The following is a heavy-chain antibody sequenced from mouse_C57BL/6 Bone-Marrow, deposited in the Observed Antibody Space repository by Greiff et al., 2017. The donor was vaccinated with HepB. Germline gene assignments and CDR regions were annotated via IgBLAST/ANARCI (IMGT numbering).Heavy chain of an antibody. J-gene: IGHJ3*01. D-gene: IGHD4-1*02. Sequence: VQLQQSGPGLVQPSQSLSITCTVSGFSLTSYGVHWVRQSPGKGLEWLGVIWSGGSTDYNAAFISRLSISKDNSKSQVFFKMNSLQADDTAIDYCARKGAQLAWFAYWGQGTLVTVSA. CDR3: ARKGAQLAWFAY. CDR1: GFSLTSYG. V-gene: IGHV2-2*01. CDR2: IWSGGST.